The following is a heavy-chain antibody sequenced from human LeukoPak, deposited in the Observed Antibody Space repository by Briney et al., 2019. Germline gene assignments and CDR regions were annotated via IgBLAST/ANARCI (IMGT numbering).Heavy chain of an antibody. D-gene: IGHD3-9*01. Sequence: PGRSLRLSCAASGFTFSSYGMHWVRQAPGKGLEWVAVISYDGSNKYYADSVKGRFTISRDNSKNTLYLQMNSLRAEDTAVYYCAKADDILTGYFDYWGQGTLVTVSS. CDR2: ISYDGSNK. V-gene: IGHV3-30*18. CDR1: GFTFSSYG. CDR3: AKADDILTGYFDY. J-gene: IGHJ4*02.